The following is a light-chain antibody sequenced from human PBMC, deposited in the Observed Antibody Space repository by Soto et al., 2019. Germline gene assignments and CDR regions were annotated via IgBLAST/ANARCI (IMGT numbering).Light chain of an antibody. V-gene: IGLV2-14*03. CDR1: SSDVGDYNY. Sequence: QSVLTQPASVSGSPGQSITISCTGTSSDVGDYNYVSWYQHHPGKVPQLLIYDVSNRPSGVSNRFSGSKSGNTASLTISGLQAEDEADYYCYSYTSSNTYVFGTGTKVNVL. J-gene: IGLJ1*01. CDR3: YSYTSSNTYV. CDR2: DVS.